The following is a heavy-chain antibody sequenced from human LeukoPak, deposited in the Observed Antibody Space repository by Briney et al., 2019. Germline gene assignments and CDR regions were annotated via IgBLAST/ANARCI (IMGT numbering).Heavy chain of an antibody. CDR3: ARGVRYYYGSGSSINDY. CDR1: GGSFSGYY. Sequence: PSETLSLTYAVSGGSFSGYYWSWIRQPPGKGLEWIGEINHSGSTNYNPSLKSRVTISVDTSKNQFSLKLSSVTAADTAVYYCARGVRYYYGSGSSINDYWGQGTLVTVSS. CDR2: INHSGST. V-gene: IGHV4-34*01. J-gene: IGHJ4*02. D-gene: IGHD3-10*01.